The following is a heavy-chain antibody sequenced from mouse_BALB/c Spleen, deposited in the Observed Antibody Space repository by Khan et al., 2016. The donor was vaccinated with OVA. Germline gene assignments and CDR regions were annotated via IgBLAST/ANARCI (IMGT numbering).Heavy chain of an antibody. V-gene: IGHV14-3*02. J-gene: IGHJ3*01. D-gene: IGHD1-1*01. CDR1: GYTFTDFD. CDR2: IDPYNGDT. CDR3: ARYSCYAVAY. Sequence: VRLQQSGAELEKPGASVKLSCTASGYTFTDFDMNWVKQRPEQGLEWIGRIDPYNGDTKYDARFRGKATITTDTSSSTAYMQLSSLTSEDTAVYYCARYSCYAVAYWGQGTLVTVS.